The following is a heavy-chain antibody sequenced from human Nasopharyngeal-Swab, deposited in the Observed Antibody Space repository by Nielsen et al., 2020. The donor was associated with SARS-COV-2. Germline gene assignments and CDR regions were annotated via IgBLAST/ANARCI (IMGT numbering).Heavy chain of an antibody. V-gene: IGHV4-59*01. D-gene: IGHD2/OR15-2a*01. CDR2: IFYSGST. CDR3: ERMGNSYGGNWFDS. CDR1: GGSISGYY. J-gene: IGHJ5*01. Sequence: SETLSLTCTVPGGSISGYYWSWIRQPPGKGLEWIGHIFYSGSTTYNPTLRSRVTISVDTSKNQFSLRLSSVTAADTAVYFCERMGNSYGGNWFDSWGLGSLVVVSS.